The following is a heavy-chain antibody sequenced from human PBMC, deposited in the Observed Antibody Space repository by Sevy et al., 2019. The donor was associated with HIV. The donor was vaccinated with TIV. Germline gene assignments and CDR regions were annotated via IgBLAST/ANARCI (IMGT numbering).Heavy chain of an antibody. Sequence: GGSLRLSCAASGFTFDDYAMHWVRQAPGKGLEWVSGISWNSGSIGYADSVKGRFTISRDNAKNSLYLQMNSLRAEDTALYYCAKDIANSNYYHGMDVWGQGTTVTVSS. CDR3: AKDIANSNYYHGMDV. J-gene: IGHJ6*02. CDR1: GFTFDDYA. D-gene: IGHD4-4*01. CDR2: ISWNSGSI. V-gene: IGHV3-9*01.